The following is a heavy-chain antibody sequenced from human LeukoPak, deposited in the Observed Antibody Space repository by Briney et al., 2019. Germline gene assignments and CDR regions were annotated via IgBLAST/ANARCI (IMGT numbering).Heavy chain of an antibody. CDR1: GFTLSSYA. CDR2: IYTSGST. CDR3: ARDGGGPSGQY. J-gene: IGHJ4*02. Sequence: PGGSLRLSCAASGFTLSSYAMSWIRQPAGKGLEWIGRIYTSGSTNYNPSLKSRVTMSVDTSKNQFSLKLSSVTAADTAVYYCARDGGGPSGQYWSQGTLVTVSS. V-gene: IGHV4-4*07. D-gene: IGHD6-25*01.